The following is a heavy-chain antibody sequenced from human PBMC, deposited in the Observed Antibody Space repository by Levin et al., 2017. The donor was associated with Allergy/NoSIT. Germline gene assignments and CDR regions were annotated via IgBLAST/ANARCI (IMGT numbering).Heavy chain of an antibody. CDR1: GFTFSNHW. CDR2: ITSDGRDT. V-gene: IGHV3-74*03. D-gene: IGHD2-2*01. Sequence: GESLKISCAASGFTFSNHWMHWVRQVPGEGLVWVSRITSDGRDTKYADSVMGRFTIARDNARNTLHLQMNNLRAEDTAVYYCARGDCSSTSCLAYWGQGTLVTVSS. CDR3: ARGDCSSTSCLAY. J-gene: IGHJ4*02.